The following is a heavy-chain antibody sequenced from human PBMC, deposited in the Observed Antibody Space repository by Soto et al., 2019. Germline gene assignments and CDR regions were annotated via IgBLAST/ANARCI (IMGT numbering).Heavy chain of an antibody. D-gene: IGHD3-9*01. CDR3: ARLPYDILTGYSPWYDY. CDR1: GGSISSSSYY. Sequence: TSETLSLTCTVSGGSISSSSYYWGWIRQPPGKGLEWIGSIYYSGSTYYNPSLKSRVTISVDTSKNQFSLKLSSVTAADTAVYYCARLPYDILTGYSPWYDYWGLGTLVTVS. J-gene: IGHJ4*02. V-gene: IGHV4-39*01. CDR2: IYYSGST.